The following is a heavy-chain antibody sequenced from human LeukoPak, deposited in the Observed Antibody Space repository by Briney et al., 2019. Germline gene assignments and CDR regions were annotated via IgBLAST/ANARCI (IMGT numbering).Heavy chain of an antibody. J-gene: IGHJ4*02. CDR1: GFTFNNAW. Sequence: GGSLRLSCAASGFTFNNAWMTWVRQAPGKGLEWVGRIKSKTDGGTTDYAAPVKGRFSISRDDSKDTLYLQMNSLKTEGTAVYYCLSDFGSLDYWGQGTLVTVSS. D-gene: IGHD3-3*01. V-gene: IGHV3-15*01. CDR2: IKSKTDGGTT. CDR3: LSDFGSLDY.